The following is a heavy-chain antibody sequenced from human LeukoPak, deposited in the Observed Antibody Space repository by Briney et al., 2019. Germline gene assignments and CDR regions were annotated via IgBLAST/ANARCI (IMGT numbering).Heavy chain of an antibody. J-gene: IGHJ4*02. D-gene: IGHD5-18*01. CDR2: IYYSGST. V-gene: IGHV4-39*07. Sequence: PSEILSLTCTVSGGSISSYYWGWIRQPPGKGLEWIGSIYYSGSTYYNPSLKSRVTISLDTSKNQFSLKLSSVTAADTAVYYCARLGYSYGAFDYWGPGTLVTVSS. CDR1: GGSISSYY. CDR3: ARLGYSYGAFDY.